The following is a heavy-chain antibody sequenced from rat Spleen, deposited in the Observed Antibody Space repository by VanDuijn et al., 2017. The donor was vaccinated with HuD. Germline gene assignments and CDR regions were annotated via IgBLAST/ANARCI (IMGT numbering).Heavy chain of an antibody. V-gene: IGHV5-25*01. CDR1: GFTFSDYG. J-gene: IGHJ2*01. CDR3: TRKYSSL. D-gene: IGHD1-2*01. CDR2: ITNTGGST. Sequence: EVQLVESGGGLVQPGRSMKLSCAASGFTFSDYGMVWVLQAPTKGLEWVASITNTGGSTYYPDSVKGRFTISRDNAKSTLYLQMNSLRSEDTATYYCTRKYSSLWGQGVMVTVSS.